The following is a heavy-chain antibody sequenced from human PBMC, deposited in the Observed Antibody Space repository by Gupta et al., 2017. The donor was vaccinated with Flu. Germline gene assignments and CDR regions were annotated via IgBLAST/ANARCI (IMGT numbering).Heavy chain of an antibody. CDR3: ARHTGYCSGGSCYPNWFDP. D-gene: IGHD2-15*01. CDR1: GGSISSRSYY. CDR2: IYYSGST. J-gene: IGHJ5*02. Sequence: QLQLQESGPGLVKPSETLSLTCTVSGGSISSRSYYWGWIRQPPGKGLEWIGSIYYSGSTYYNPSLKSRVTISVDTSKNQFSLKLSSVTAADTAVYYCARHTGYCSGGSCYPNWFDPWGQGTLVTVSS. V-gene: IGHV4-39*01.